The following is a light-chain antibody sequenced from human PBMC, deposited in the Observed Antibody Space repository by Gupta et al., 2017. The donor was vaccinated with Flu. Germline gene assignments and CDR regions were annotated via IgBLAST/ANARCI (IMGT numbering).Light chain of an antibody. CDR1: QSIARN. CDR3: LQDNNWPPT. V-gene: IGKV3-15*01. J-gene: IGKJ1*01. Sequence: PATLSVSPGDRATLSCMASQSIARNLAWYQQKPGQAPRLLIYGASTRATGIPARFSVSGSGTELTLTISSLQSEDFAVYYCLQDNNWPPTFGQGTKVEIK. CDR2: GAS.